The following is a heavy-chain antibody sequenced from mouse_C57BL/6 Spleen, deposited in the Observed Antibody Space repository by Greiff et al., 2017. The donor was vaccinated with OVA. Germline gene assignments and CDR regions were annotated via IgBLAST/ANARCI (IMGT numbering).Heavy chain of an antibody. V-gene: IGHV1-64*01. CDR2: IHPNSGST. CDR1: GYTFTSYW. Sequence: QVQLQQPGAELVKPGASVKLSCKASGYTFTSYWMHWVKQRPGQGLEWIGMIHPNSGSTNYNEKFKSKATLTVDKSSSTAYMQLSSLTSEDSAVYYCARVTAQAYFDYWGQGTTLTVSS. D-gene: IGHD3-2*02. CDR3: ARVTAQAYFDY. J-gene: IGHJ2*01.